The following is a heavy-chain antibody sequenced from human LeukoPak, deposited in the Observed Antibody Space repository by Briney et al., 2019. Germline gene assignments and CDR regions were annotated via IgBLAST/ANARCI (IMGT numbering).Heavy chain of an antibody. V-gene: IGHV4-59*12. J-gene: IGHJ5*02. CDR1: GGSISGYY. D-gene: IGHD2-15*01. CDR2: IYYSGST. CDR3: ARLVVVAATPYWFDP. Sequence: PSETLSLTCAVSGGSISGYYWNWIRQPPGKGLEWLGNIYYSGSTNYNPSLKSRVTISVDTSKNQFSLKLSSVTAADTAVYYCARLVVVAATPYWFDPWGQGTLVTVSS.